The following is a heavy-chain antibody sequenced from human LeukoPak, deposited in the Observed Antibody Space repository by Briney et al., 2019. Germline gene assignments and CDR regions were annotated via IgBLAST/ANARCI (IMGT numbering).Heavy chain of an antibody. J-gene: IGHJ4*02. CDR1: GGTFSSYA. CDR3: AREGLSGYLKP. D-gene: IGHD3-3*01. V-gene: IGHV1-69*13. CDR2: IIPIFGTA. Sequence: SVKVSCKASGGTFSSYAISWMRRAPGQGLEWMGGIIPIFGTANYAQKFQGRVTITADESTSTAYMELSSLRSEDTAVYYCAREGLSGYLKPWGQGTLVTVSS.